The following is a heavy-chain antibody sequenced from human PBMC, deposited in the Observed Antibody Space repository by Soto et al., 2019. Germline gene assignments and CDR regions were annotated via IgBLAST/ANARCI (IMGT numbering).Heavy chain of an antibody. CDR3: AGGNFGKVNRFEY. J-gene: IGHJ4*02. CDR1: GYTFTNYA. Sequence: ASLKISCNASGYTFTNYAMHWLREAPGQRLEWMGWINAGNGNTKYSQKFQGRVTITRDTSASTAYMELSSLRSEDTAVYYCAGGNFGKVNRFEYWGQGCLV. CDR2: INAGNGNT. D-gene: IGHD2-15*01. V-gene: IGHV1-3*01.